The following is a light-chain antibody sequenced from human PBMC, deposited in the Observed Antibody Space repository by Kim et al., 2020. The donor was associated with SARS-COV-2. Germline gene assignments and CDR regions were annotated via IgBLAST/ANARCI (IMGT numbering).Light chain of an antibody. CDR1: QSVRNN. V-gene: IGKV3-15*01. Sequence: IAMTQSPATLSVSPGERVTLSCRASQSVRNNLAWYQQRPGQAPRLLIYGASTRATDISARFSGSGSGTEFTLTIRSLQSEDVAVYYCQQYNDWPLLTFGGGTKVDIK. J-gene: IGKJ4*01. CDR2: GAS. CDR3: QQYNDWPLLT.